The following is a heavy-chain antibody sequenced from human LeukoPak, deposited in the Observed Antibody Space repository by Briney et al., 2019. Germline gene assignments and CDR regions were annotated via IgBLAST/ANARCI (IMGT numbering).Heavy chain of an antibody. CDR1: GFTFSSYW. D-gene: IGHD6-13*01. V-gene: IGHV3-7*01. CDR3: ASRGWSIAAATKPTKVDY. J-gene: IGHJ4*02. Sequence: GGSLRLSCAASGFTFSSYWMSWVRQAPGKGLEWVANIKQDGSEKYYVDSVKGRFTISRDKAKNSLYLQMNSLRAEDTAVYYCASRGWSIAAATKPTKVDYWGQGTLVTVSS. CDR2: IKQDGSEK.